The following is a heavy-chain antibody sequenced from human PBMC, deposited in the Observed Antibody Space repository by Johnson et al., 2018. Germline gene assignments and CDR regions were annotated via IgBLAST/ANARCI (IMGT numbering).Heavy chain of an antibody. D-gene: IGHD5-24*01. J-gene: IGHJ3*02. V-gene: IGHV1-69*02. CDR1: GGTFSSYT. CDR2: IIPIVDIA. Sequence: QVQLVQSGAEVKKPGSSVKVSCKASGGTFSSYTLIWLRRAPGQGLEWVGRIIPIVDIANYAQKFQGRATMTADKFTMRAYLDLSRLRSEDTAVYYCAVEMQNIWGQGTMVTFSS. CDR3: AVEMQNI.